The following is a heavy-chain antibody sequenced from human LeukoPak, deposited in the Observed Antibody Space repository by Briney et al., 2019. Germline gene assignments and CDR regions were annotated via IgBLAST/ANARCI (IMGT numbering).Heavy chain of an antibody. Sequence: SGGSLRLSCAASGFTVSSNYMSWVRQAPGKGLEWVSVIYSGGSTYYADSVKGRFTISRDNSKNTLYLQMNSLGAEDTAVYYCARDLAVAGIGDGMDVWGQGTTVTVSS. CDR2: IYSGGST. J-gene: IGHJ6*02. CDR3: ARDLAVAGIGDGMDV. V-gene: IGHV3-53*01. D-gene: IGHD6-19*01. CDR1: GFTVSSNY.